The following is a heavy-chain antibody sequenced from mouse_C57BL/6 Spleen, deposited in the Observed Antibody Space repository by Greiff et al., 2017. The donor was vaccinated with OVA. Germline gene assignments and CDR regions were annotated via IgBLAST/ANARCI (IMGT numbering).Heavy chain of an antibody. CDR3: AREYYGSSFWFAY. D-gene: IGHD1-1*01. J-gene: IGHJ3*01. V-gene: IGHV1-26*01. Sequence: EVQLQQSGPELVKPGASVKISCKASGYTFTDYYMNWVKQSHGKSLEWIGDINPNNGGTSYNQKVKGKATLTVDKSSSTAYMELRSLTSEDSAVYYCAREYYGSSFWFAYWGQGTLVTVSA. CDR1: GYTFTDYY. CDR2: INPNNGGT.